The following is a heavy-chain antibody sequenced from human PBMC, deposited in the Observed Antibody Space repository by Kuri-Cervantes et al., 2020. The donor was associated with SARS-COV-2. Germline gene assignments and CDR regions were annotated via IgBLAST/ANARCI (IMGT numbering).Heavy chain of an antibody. Sequence: GSLRLSCTVSGGSISSYYWSWIRQPPGKGLEWIGYIYYSGSTNYNPSLKSRVTISVDTSKNQFSLKLSSVTAADTAVYYCARLRLGSYQYYLDYWGQGTLVTVSS. CDR2: IYYSGST. CDR3: ARLRLGSYQYYLDY. J-gene: IGHJ4*02. CDR1: GGSISSYY. V-gene: IGHV4-59*12. D-gene: IGHD3-16*02.